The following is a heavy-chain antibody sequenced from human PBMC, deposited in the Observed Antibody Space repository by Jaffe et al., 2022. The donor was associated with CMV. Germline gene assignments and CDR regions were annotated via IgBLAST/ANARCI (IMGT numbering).Heavy chain of an antibody. Sequence: EVQLVQSGAEVKKPGESLRISCKGSGYSFTSYWISWVRQMPGKGLEWMGRIDPSDSYTNYSPSFQGHVTISADKSISTAYLQWSSLKASDTAMYYCARHSPVEMATILAFDIWGQGTMVTVSS. J-gene: IGHJ3*02. D-gene: IGHD5-12*01. V-gene: IGHV5-10-1*03. CDR3: ARHSPVEMATILAFDI. CDR2: IDPSDSYT. CDR1: GYSFTSYW.